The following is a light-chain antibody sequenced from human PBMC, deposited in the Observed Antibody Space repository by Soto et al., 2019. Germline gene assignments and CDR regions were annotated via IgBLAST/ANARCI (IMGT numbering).Light chain of an antibody. Sequence: DIQMTQSPSSLSASVGDRVSIACQASRDISNYLNWYQQKLGKAPNLLIYDASNLETGVPSRFSGSGSGTEFTLTISSLQPEDFATYYCQQLNSYPITFGQGTRLEIK. CDR1: RDISNY. V-gene: IGKV1-33*01. CDR3: QQLNSYPIT. CDR2: DAS. J-gene: IGKJ5*01.